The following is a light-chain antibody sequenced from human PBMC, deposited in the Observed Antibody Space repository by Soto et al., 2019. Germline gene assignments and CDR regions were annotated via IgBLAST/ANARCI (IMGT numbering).Light chain of an antibody. V-gene: IGLV2-11*01. J-gene: IGLJ2*01. CDR2: DVN. Sequence: ALTQPRSVSGSPGQSITISCTGTSNDVGGYNYVSWYQQHPGKAPKLLIYDVNKRPSRVPDRFSGSKSGNTASLTISGLQAEDEADYHCCSYAGSYTFVIFGGGTKVTVL. CDR3: CSYAGSYTFVI. CDR1: SNDVGGYNY.